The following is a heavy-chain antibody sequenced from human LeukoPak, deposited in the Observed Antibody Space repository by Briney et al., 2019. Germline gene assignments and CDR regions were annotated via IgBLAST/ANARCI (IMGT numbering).Heavy chain of an antibody. V-gene: IGHV1-18*01. J-gene: IGHJ4*02. CDR3: ARQDMVRGVIITSAFDY. D-gene: IGHD3-10*01. CDR2: ISAYNDNT. CDR1: GYTFTSYG. Sequence: ASVKVSCKASGYTFTSYGISWVRQAPGQGLEWMGWISAYNDNTNYAQKLQGRVTMTTDTSTSTAYMELGSLRSDDTAVYYCARQDMVRGVIITSAFDYWGQGTLVTVSS.